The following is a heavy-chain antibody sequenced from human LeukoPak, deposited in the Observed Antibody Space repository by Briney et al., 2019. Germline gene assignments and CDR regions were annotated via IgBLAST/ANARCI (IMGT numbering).Heavy chain of an antibody. CDR2: LSYTGKT. J-gene: IGHJ4*02. CDR3: SEGYFEPFDH. V-gene: IGHV4-59*02. Sequence: SETLSLTCNVSGVSVSTSHWNWIRQPPGKGLEWIGRLSYTGKTDYNPSLKSRVSISLCSSNNHFSLKLTSVTAADTAVYYCSEGYFEPFDHWGQGILVTVSS. D-gene: IGHD2/OR15-2a*01. CDR1: GVSVSTSH.